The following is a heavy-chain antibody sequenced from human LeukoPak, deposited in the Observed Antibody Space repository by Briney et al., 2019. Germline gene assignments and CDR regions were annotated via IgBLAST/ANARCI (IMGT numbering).Heavy chain of an antibody. D-gene: IGHD1-26*01. V-gene: IGHV3-7*03. J-gene: IGHJ4*02. CDR1: GFTFNTYW. Sequence: GGSLRLSCAASGFTFNTYWMTWVRRAPGKGLEWVANIKHDGSEKNYVDSVKGRFTISRDNAKNSLYLQMNSLRAEDTAVYYCARVSSGSYSGGDYFDYWGQGTLVTVSS. CDR3: ARVSSGSYSGGDYFDY. CDR2: IKHDGSEK.